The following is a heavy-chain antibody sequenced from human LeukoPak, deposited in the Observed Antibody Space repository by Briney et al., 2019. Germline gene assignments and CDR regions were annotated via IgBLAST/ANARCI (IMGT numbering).Heavy chain of an antibody. Sequence: ASVKVSCKAFGYTFTSNYMHWVRQAPGQGPEWMGVISPSGGSTTYAQKFQGRVTLTRDMSTSTDYLELSSLRSDDTAVYYCARGYSYGNFDYWGQGTLVTVSS. D-gene: IGHD5-18*01. V-gene: IGHV1-46*01. J-gene: IGHJ4*02. CDR1: GYTFTSNY. CDR2: ISPSGGST. CDR3: ARGYSYGNFDY.